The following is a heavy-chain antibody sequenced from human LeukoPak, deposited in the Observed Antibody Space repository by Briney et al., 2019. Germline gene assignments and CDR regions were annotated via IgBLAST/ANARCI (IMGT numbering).Heavy chain of an antibody. V-gene: IGHV3-21*01. Sequence: NPGGSLRLSCTASGFTFGTYSMNWVRQAQGKGLEWVSSISSSRIYIHYADSVKGRFTISRDNAKNSLYLQMNSLRAEDTAVYYCARVTGDYYYMDVWRKGTTVTVSS. CDR2: ISSSRIYI. J-gene: IGHJ6*03. CDR1: GFTFGTYS. CDR3: ARVTGDYYYMDV. D-gene: IGHD7-27*01.